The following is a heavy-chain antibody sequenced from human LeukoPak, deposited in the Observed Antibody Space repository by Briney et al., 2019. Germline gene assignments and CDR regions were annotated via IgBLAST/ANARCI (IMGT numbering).Heavy chain of an antibody. CDR3: ARGKVYYYDSSAYYEGDAFDI. Sequence: GASVTVSCKASGYTFTGYYMHWVRQAPGQGVEGMGVINPSGASTNYAQKFQGRVTMTRDRSTSTVYMEVSRLRSEDAAGYYCARGKVYYYDSSAYYEGDAFDIWGQGTMVTVSS. D-gene: IGHD3-22*01. CDR2: INPSGAST. J-gene: IGHJ3*02. V-gene: IGHV1-46*01. CDR1: GYTFTGYY.